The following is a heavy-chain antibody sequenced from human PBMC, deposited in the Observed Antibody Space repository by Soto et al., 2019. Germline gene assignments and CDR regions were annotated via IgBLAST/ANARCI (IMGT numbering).Heavy chain of an antibody. V-gene: IGHV4-34*01. J-gene: IGHJ4*02. CDR2: ISRSGTT. D-gene: IGHD3-10*01. Sequence: QVQLQQWGAGLLKPSETLSLSCAVYGGYFNDNYYTWFRQPPGKGLEWIGEISRSGTTKYRPSLKSQASFSCDTSEPQVSLNVTAGTAADTAVYYCATSLWFGAQVEWWGQGALVHVSP. CDR1: GGYFNDNY. CDR3: ATSLWFGAQVEW.